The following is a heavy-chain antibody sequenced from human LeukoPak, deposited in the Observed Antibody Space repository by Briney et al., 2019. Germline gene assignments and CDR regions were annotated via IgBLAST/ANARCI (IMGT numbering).Heavy chain of an antibody. CDR3: ARRTAMVTGSDY. CDR1: GFTFSNYV. D-gene: IGHD5-18*01. V-gene: IGHV3-23*01. CDR2: ITASGDST. J-gene: IGHJ4*02. Sequence: GGSLRLSCAASGFTFSNYVMIWVRQAPGKGLEWVSGITASGDSTYYADSVKGRFTMSRDNSRDTVYLQMNSLRVDDTAVYYCARRTAMVTGSDYWGQGTLVTVSS.